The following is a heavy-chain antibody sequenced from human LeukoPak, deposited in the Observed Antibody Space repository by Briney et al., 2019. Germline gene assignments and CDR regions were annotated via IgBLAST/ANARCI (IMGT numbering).Heavy chain of an antibody. CDR2: INGGSGNT. Sequence: ASVKVSCKASGYTFTDYTMHWLRQAPGQRLDWMGWINGGSGNTKYSPEFQGRVTITRDTSASTAYMELSSLRSEDTAVYYCANPCYDSSGYYYVDWGQGTLVTVSS. J-gene: IGHJ4*02. CDR1: GYTFTDYT. D-gene: IGHD3-22*01. CDR3: ANPCYDSSGYYYVD. V-gene: IGHV1-3*01.